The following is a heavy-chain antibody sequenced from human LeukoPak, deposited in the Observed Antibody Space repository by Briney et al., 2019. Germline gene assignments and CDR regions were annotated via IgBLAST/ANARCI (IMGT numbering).Heavy chain of an antibody. J-gene: IGHJ4*02. CDR2: IYTSEST. CDR3: ARDKDKSGDYDY. CDR1: GGSISSGSYY. V-gene: IGHV4-61*02. Sequence: TLTLTCTVSGGSISSGSYYWSWIRQPAGKGLEWIGRIYTSESTNYNPSLKSRDTISADTSKTQFSLKLNSVTPADTAVYFCARDKDKSGDYDYWGQGTLVTVSS. D-gene: IGHD4-17*01.